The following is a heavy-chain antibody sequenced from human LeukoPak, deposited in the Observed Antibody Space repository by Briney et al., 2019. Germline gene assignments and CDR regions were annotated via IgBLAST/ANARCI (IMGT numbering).Heavy chain of an antibody. CDR1: GYTFTGYY. CDR2: ISAYNGNT. CDR3: AREPGIAVAGTDLDY. V-gene: IGHV1-18*04. J-gene: IGHJ4*02. D-gene: IGHD6-19*01. Sequence: GASVKVSCKASGYTFTGYYMHWVRQAPGQGLEWMGWISAYNGNTNYAQKLQGRVTMTTDTSTSTAYMELRSLRSDDTAVYYCAREPGIAVAGTDLDYWGQGTLVTVPS.